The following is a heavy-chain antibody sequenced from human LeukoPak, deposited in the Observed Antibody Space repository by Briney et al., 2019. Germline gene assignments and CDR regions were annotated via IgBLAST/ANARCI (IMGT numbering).Heavy chain of an antibody. J-gene: IGHJ4*02. V-gene: IGHV4-4*07. CDR3: ARKSTPSSGWTPFDY. Sequence: SETLSLTCTVSGGSISSYYWSWIRQPAGKGLEWIGRIYTSGSTNYNPTLKSRVTMSVDTSKNQFSLKLSSVTAADTAVYYCARKSTPSSGWTPFDYWGQGTLVTVSS. CDR1: GGSISSYY. D-gene: IGHD6-19*01. CDR2: IYTSGST.